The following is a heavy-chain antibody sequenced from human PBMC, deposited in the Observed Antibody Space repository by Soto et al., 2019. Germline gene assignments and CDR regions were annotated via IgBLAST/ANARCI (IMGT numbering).Heavy chain of an antibody. V-gene: IGHV4-61*01. CDR1: GGSVSDKTYY. J-gene: IGHJ4*01. CDR2: VYYSGTT. CDR3: ARTTAAPNTLRSSYFFDY. D-gene: IGHD4-17*01. Sequence: QVQLQESGPGLLKPSETLSLTCSVSGGSVSDKTYYWSWIRQPPGKRLEWIGYVYYSGTTNYNPSLQSPVTISVDLSKNRWSLRLGSVTTADPGLYYCARTTAAPNTLRSSYFFDYWRQGTPVTLSS.